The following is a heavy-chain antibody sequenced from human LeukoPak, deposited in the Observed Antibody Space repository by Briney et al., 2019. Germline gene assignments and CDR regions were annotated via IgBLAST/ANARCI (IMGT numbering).Heavy chain of an antibody. CDR2: IYHSGST. Sequence: SETLSLTCTVSGGSISSGGYYWSWIRQPPGKGLEWIGYIYHSGSTYYNPSLKSRVTISVDRSKNQFSLKLSSVTAADTAVYYCARDRYYYGSGRNNWFDPWGQGTLVTVSS. V-gene: IGHV4-30-2*01. D-gene: IGHD3-10*01. J-gene: IGHJ5*02. CDR3: ARDRYYYGSGRNNWFDP. CDR1: GGSISSGGYY.